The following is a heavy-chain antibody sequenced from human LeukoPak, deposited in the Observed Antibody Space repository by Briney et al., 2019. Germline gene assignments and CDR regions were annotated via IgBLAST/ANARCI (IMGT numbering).Heavy chain of an antibody. Sequence: SETLSLTCTVSGGSISSYYWSWIRQPPGKGLEWIGYIYYSGSTNYNPSLKSRVTISVDTSKNQFSLKLSSVTAADTAVYYCATLVRNYYDSSGYPKNWGQGTLVTVSS. V-gene: IGHV4-59*08. CDR3: ATLVRNYYDSSGYPKN. CDR2: IYYSGST. J-gene: IGHJ4*02. CDR1: GGSISSYY. D-gene: IGHD3-22*01.